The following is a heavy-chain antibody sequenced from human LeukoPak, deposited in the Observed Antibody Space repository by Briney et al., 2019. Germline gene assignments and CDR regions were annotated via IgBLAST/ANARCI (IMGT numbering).Heavy chain of an antibody. CDR3: ARQRNYYYPPLDV. CDR2: INHSGST. CDR1: GGTFSGYY. V-gene: IGHV4-34*01. J-gene: IGHJ6*04. Sequence: SETLSLTCAVYGGTFSGYYWSWIRQPPGKGLEWIGEINHSGSTNYNPSLKSRVTISVDTSKNQFSLKLSSVTAADTAVYYCARQRNYYYPPLDVWGKGTTVTVSS. D-gene: IGHD3-10*01.